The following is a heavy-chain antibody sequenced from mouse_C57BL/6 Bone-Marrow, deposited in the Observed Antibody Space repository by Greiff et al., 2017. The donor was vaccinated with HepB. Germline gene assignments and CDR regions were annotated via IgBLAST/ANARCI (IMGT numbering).Heavy chain of an antibody. J-gene: IGHJ1*03. D-gene: IGHD1-1*01. Sequence: EVKLMESVAELVRPGASVKLSCTASGFNIKNTYMHWVKQRPEQGLEWIGRIDPANGNTKYAPKFQGKATITADTSSNTAYLQLSSLTSEDTAIYYCAPFITTVVDWYFDVWGTGTTVTVSS. CDR1: GFNIKNTY. CDR3: APFITTVVDWYFDV. V-gene: IGHV14-3*01. CDR2: IDPANGNT.